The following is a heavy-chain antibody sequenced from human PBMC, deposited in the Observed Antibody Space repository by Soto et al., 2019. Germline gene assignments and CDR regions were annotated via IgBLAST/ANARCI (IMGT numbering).Heavy chain of an antibody. CDR2: ISYDGSNK. J-gene: IGHJ6*03. Sequence: QVQLVESGGGVVQPGRSLRLSCAASGFTFSSYGMHWVRQAPGKGLEWVAVISYDGSNKYYADSVKGRFTISRDNSKNTLYLQMNRVRAEDTAVYYCAKGTWGVDCSSTSCDANYYYYMGVWGKGTTVTVSS. V-gene: IGHV3-30*18. D-gene: IGHD2-2*01. CDR1: GFTFSSYG. CDR3: AKGTWGVDCSSTSCDANYYYYMGV.